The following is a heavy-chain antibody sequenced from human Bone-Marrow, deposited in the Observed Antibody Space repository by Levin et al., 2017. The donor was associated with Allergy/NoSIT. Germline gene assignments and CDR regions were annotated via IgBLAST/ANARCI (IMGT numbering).Heavy chain of an antibody. J-gene: IGHJ4*02. V-gene: IGHV3-48*02. CDR1: GFTFSSYS. CDR2: ISSSSYTK. D-gene: IGHD1-14*01. CDR3: ARAPDELRRESPAAGY. Sequence: GGSLRLSCAASGFTFSSYSMNWVRQAPGKGLEWVSYISSSSYTKYYAESVKGRFTTSRDNAKNSLSLQMNSLRDEDTAVYYCARAPDELRRESPAAGYWGQGTLVTVSS.